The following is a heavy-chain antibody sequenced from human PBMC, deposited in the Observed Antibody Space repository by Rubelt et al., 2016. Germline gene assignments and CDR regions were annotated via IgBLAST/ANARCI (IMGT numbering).Heavy chain of an antibody. CDR1: GDSVSSDSAA. V-gene: IGHV6-1*01. CDR3: ARSGQTSWYGAHYFAS. J-gene: IGHJ4*02. D-gene: IGHD6-13*01. CDR2: TYYRSKWYN. Sequence: TCAISGDSVSSDSAAWNWIRQSPSRGLEWLGRTYYRSKWYNDYAVSVKSRITINPDTSKNQLSLKLSSVTAADTAVYYCARSGQTSWYGAHYFASWGQGTLVTVSS.